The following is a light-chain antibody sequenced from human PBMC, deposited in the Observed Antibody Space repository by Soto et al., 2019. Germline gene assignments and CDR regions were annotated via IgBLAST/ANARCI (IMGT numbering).Light chain of an antibody. J-gene: IGKJ4*01. Sequence: EIVLTQSTATLSLSPGERATLSCRANQSVDSYLAWYQQKSGQAPRLLIYDASNRATGLPARFSGSGSGTDFTLTISSLEPEDFAVYYCQQRRNWPFTFGGGTKVEIK. CDR2: DAS. CDR3: QQRRNWPFT. CDR1: QSVDSY. V-gene: IGKV3-11*01.